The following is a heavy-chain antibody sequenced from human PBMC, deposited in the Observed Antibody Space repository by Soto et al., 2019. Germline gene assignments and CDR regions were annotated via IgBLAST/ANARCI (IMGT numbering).Heavy chain of an antibody. V-gene: IGHV4-31*03. CDR2: IYYSGST. Sequence: SSETLSLTCTVSGGSISSGGYYWSWIRQHPGKGLEWIGYIYYSGSTYYNPSLKSRVTISVDTSKNQFSLKLSSVTAADTAVYYCARDRVSRDNWFDPWGQGTLVTVSS. CDR3: ARDRVSRDNWFDP. D-gene: IGHD6-6*01. CDR1: GGSISSGGYY. J-gene: IGHJ5*02.